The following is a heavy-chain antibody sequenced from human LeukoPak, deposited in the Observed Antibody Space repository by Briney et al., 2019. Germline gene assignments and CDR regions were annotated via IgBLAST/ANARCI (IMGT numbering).Heavy chain of an antibody. Sequence: PGGSLRLSCAASGFTFSDYYMSWIRQAPGRGLEWVSYISSGGSYTNYADSVKGRFTISRDNAKNSLYLQMISLRAEDTAVYYCARGLVSITFDYWGQGTLVTVSS. CDR3: ARGLVSITFDY. V-gene: IGHV3-11*05. D-gene: IGHD1-20*01. J-gene: IGHJ4*02. CDR2: ISSGGSYT. CDR1: GFTFSDYY.